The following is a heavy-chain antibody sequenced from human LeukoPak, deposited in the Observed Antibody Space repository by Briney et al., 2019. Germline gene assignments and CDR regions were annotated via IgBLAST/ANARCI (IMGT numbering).Heavy chain of an antibody. CDR1: GFTFSSYA. J-gene: IGHJ5*02. CDR2: ISSSSSYI. Sequence: PGGSLRLSCAASGFTFSSYAMSWVRQAPGKGLEWVSSISSSSSYIYYADSVKGRFTISRDNAKNSLYLQMNSLRAEDTAVYYCARSVGATEPPGFDPWGQGTLVTVSS. D-gene: IGHD1-26*01. CDR3: ARSVGATEPPGFDP. V-gene: IGHV3-21*01.